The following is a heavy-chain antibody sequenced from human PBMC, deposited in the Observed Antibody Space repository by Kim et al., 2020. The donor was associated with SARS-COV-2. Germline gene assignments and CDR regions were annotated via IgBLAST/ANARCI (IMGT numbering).Heavy chain of an antibody. V-gene: IGHV4-34*01. CDR2: INHSGST. CDR3: ARGRSITMVRNNWFDP. CDR1: GGSFSGYY. J-gene: IGHJ5*02. Sequence: SETLSLTCAVYGGSFSGYYWSWIRQPPGEGLEWIGEINHSGSTNYNPSLKSRVTISVDTYKNQFSLKLSSVTAADTAVYYCARGRSITMVRNNWFDPWG. D-gene: IGHD3-10*01.